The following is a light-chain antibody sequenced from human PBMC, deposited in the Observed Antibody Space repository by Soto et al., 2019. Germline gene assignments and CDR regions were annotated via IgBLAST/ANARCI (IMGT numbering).Light chain of an antibody. Sequence: EIVMTQSPATLSVSPGEGATLSCRASQSVSTNLAWYQQKPGQAPRLLIYSVSTRATGIPARFSGSGSGTEFTLPISRLQSEDFAVYYCQQYNNWWTFGQGTKVEIK. CDR2: SVS. V-gene: IGKV3-15*01. CDR3: QQYNNWWT. CDR1: QSVSTN. J-gene: IGKJ1*01.